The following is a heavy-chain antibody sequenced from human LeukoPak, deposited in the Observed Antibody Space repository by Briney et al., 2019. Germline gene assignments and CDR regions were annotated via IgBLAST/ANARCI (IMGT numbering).Heavy chain of an antibody. V-gene: IGHV1-69*05. CDR3: ARDGTRYCSGGSCLGEASLDY. Sequence: SVKVSCKASGGTFSSYAISWVRQAPGQGLEWMGRIIPIFGTANYAQKFQGRVTITTDESTSTAYMELSSLRSEDTAVYYCARDGTRYCSGGSCLGEASLDYWGQGTLVTVSS. CDR2: IIPIFGTA. D-gene: IGHD2-15*01. J-gene: IGHJ4*02. CDR1: GGTFSSYA.